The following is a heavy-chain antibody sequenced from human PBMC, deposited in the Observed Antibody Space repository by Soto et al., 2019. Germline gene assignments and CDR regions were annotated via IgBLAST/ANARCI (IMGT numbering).Heavy chain of an antibody. CDR3: ASLAVAGAPYYFDY. D-gene: IGHD6-19*01. CDR1: GGTFSSYA. CDR2: IIPIFGTA. V-gene: IGHV1-69*13. J-gene: IGHJ4*02. Sequence: SVKVSCKASGGTFSSYAISWVRQAPGQGLEWMGGIIPIFGTANYAQKFQGRVTITADESTSTAYMELSSLGSEDTAVYYCASLAVAGAPYYFDYWGQGTLVTVSS.